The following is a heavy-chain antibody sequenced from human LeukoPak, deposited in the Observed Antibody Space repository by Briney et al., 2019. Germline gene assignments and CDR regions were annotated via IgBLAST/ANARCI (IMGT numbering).Heavy chain of an antibody. Sequence: PGGSLRLSCAASGFAFSRNWMHWVRQAPGKGLVWVSRIKSGGSATHYADSVKGRFTISRDNAKNTLYLQMNSLRVEDTAVYYCATDPDSGGWSTFDYWGQGTLVTVSS. CDR2: IKSGGSAT. CDR3: ATDPDSGGWSTFDY. D-gene: IGHD6-19*01. V-gene: IGHV3-74*01. CDR1: GFAFSRNW. J-gene: IGHJ4*02.